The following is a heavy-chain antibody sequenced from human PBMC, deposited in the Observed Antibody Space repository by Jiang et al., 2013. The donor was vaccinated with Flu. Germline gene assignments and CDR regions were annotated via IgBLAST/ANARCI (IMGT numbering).Heavy chain of an antibody. D-gene: IGHD6-13*01. J-gene: IGHJ4*02. CDR3: AGMSIAAAGNFFDY. CDR2: IYHSGST. CDR1: GYSISSGYY. Sequence: PGLVKPSETLSLTCTVSGYSISSGYYWGWIRQPPGKGLEWIGSIYHSGSTYYNPSLKSRVTISVDTSKNQFSLKLSSVTAADTAVYYCAGMSIAAAGNFFDYWGQGTLVTVSS. V-gene: IGHV4-38-2*02.